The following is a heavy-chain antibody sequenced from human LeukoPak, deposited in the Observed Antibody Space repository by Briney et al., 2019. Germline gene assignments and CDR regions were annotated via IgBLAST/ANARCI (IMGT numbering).Heavy chain of an antibody. CDR2: INPSGGST. J-gene: IGHJ5*02. CDR3: ARARYCSSTSCYVPDWFDP. CDR1: GYTFTSYY. V-gene: IGHV1-46*01. Sequence: GASVKVSCKASGYTFTSYYMHWVRQAPGQALEWMGIINPSGGSTSYAQKFQGRVTMTRDTSTSTVYMELSSLRSEDTAVYYCARARYCSSTSCYVPDWFDPWGQGTLVTVSS. D-gene: IGHD2-2*01.